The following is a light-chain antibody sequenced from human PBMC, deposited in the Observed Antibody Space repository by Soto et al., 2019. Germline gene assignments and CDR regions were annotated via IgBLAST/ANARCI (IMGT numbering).Light chain of an antibody. CDR3: QSYDSSLSVV. CDR1: RSSIGTRFD. V-gene: IGLV1-40*01. J-gene: IGLJ2*01. Sequence: QSVLTQPPSVSGAPGQRVTISCIASRSSIGTRFDVHWYQQVPGRAPRLLIYDDDTRSPGVPDRFSGSKSGTSASLAITGLQAEDEATYYCQSYDSSLSVVFGGGTKLTVL. CDR2: DDD.